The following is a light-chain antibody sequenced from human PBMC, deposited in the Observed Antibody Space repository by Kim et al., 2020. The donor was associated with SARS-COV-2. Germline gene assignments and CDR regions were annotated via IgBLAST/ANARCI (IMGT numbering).Light chain of an antibody. Sequence: SPGERATRSCRASQSISSFLAWYQQKPGQAPRLLIHDATTRATGIPARFSGSGSGTDFTLTISSLEPEDFAVYYCQQRDSWPLTFGGGTKVDIK. CDR2: DAT. CDR1: QSISSF. CDR3: QQRDSWPLT. J-gene: IGKJ4*01. V-gene: IGKV3-11*01.